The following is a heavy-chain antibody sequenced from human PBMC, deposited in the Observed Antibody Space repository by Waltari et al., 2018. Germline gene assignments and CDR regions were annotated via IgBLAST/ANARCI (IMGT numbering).Heavy chain of an antibody. CDR1: GYTFSDYG. V-gene: IGHV1-18*01. Sequence: QVQLVQSGAEVKKPGASVKVSCKASGYTFSDYGISWVRQAPGQGLEWMGWNSVNNGNPNQAQKFQGRLIMTEDTSATTVYMELTYLTSDDTAVYYCARERHRLMEEGYLMALDPWGQGTLVTVSS. J-gene: IGHJ5*02. CDR3: ARERHRLMEEGYLMALDP. D-gene: IGHD3-3*01. CDR2: NSVNNGNP.